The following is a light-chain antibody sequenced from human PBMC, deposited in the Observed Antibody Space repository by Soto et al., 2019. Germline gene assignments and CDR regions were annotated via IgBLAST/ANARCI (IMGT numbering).Light chain of an antibody. CDR1: SSDVGSYNR. V-gene: IGLV2-18*02. CDR2: EVS. J-gene: IGLJ1*01. CDR3: SSYTSSNTHV. Sequence: QSVLTQPPSVSGSPGQSVAISCTGTSSDVGSYNRVSWYQQPPGTAPKVMIYEVSNRPSGVPDRFSGSKSGNTASLTISGPQAEDEADYYCSSYTSSNTHVFGPVTKVTVL.